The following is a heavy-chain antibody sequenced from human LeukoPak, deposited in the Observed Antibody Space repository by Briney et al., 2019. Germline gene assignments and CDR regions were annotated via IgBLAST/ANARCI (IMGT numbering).Heavy chain of an antibody. CDR3: ARGNGYYDSSGFAFDI. V-gene: IGHV4-59*01. J-gene: IGHJ3*02. Sequence: PSETLSLTCTVSGGSIRRYYGSWIRQPPGKGLEWIGSIYYSGSTSYSPSLKSRVTISVDTSKNQFSLKLSSVTAADTAVYYCARGNGYYDSSGFAFDIWGQGTMVTVSS. D-gene: IGHD3-22*01. CDR2: IYYSGST. CDR1: GGSIRRYY.